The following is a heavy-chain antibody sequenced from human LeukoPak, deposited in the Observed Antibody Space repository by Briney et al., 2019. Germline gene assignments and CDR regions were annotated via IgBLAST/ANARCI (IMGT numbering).Heavy chain of an antibody. CDR2: IYYSGST. CDR3: SGQVSYYYGMDV. CDR1: GCSVSSGSYY. Sequence: PSETLSLTCTVSGCSVSSGSYYWSWIRQPPGKGLERIGYIYYSGSTNYNPSLKSRVTISVDTSKNQSSLKLSSVTAADTAVYYCSGQVSYYYGMDVWGKGTTVTVSS. V-gene: IGHV4-61*01. J-gene: IGHJ6*04.